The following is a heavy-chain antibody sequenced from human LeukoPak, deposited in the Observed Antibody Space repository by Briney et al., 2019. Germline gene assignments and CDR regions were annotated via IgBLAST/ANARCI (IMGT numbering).Heavy chain of an antibody. CDR3: ATTYVWGDFFDY. V-gene: IGHV3-66*01. J-gene: IGHJ4*02. CDR2: IYSGDST. CDR1: GFTFSSYS. D-gene: IGHD3-16*01. Sequence: GGSLRLSCAASGFTFSSYSMDWVRQAPGKGLEWVSVIYSGDSTYYADSVKDRFTISRDNSKNTLYLQMNSLRAEDTAVYYCATTYVWGDFFDYWGQGTLVTVSS.